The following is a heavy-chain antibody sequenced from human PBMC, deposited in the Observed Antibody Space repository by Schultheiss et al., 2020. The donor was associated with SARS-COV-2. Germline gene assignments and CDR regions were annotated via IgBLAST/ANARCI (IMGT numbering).Heavy chain of an antibody. J-gene: IGHJ6*02. CDR1: GYTFTSYG. V-gene: IGHV1-18*01. CDR3: LYGMDV. Sequence: ASVKVSCKASGYTFTSYGISWVRQAPGQGLEWMGWISAYNGNTNYAQKLQGRVTMTRNTSISTAYMELSSLRSEDTAVYYCLYGMDVWGQGTTVTVSS. CDR2: ISAYNGNT.